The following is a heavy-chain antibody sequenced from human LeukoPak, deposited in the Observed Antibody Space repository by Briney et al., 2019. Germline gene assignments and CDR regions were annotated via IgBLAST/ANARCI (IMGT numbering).Heavy chain of an antibody. CDR1: GFTFTSYA. Sequence: GGSLRLSCAASGFTFTSYAMSWVRQAPGKGLEWVSVLTGDGNTYYADSVKGRFTNSRDDSKNTLFLQMNSLRAEDTAVYFCAKVKWKLIGYFDYWGQGTLVTVSS. D-gene: IGHD1-20*01. V-gene: IGHV3-23*01. CDR3: AKVKWKLIGYFDY. J-gene: IGHJ4*02. CDR2: LTGDGNT.